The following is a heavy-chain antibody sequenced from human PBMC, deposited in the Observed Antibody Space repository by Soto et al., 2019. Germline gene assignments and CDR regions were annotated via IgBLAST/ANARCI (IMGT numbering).Heavy chain of an antibody. CDR1: GYTFTSYA. J-gene: IGHJ6*02. D-gene: IGHD1-26*01. CDR2: INAGNGNT. CDR3: ARSYVFAIYYYYGMDV. V-gene: IGHV1-3*01. Sequence: GASVKVSCKASGYTFTSYAMHWVRQAPGQRLEWMGWINAGNGNTKYSQKFQGRVTITRDTSASTAYMELSSLRSEDTAVYYCARSYVFAIYYYYGMDVWGQGTTVTVSS.